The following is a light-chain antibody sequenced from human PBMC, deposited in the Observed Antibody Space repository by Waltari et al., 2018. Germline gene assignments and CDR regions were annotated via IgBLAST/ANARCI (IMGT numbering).Light chain of an antibody. CDR2: DTS. CDR3: QQYNNWPPLYT. V-gene: IGKV3-15*01. Sequence: EIVMTQSPATRSMSPGERATLPCRASQSISTNLAWYQQRPGQAPRLLIYDTSTRATGIPVKFSGSGSGTEFTLTISDLQPEDFAVYYCQQYNNWPPLYTFGQGTKLDIK. CDR1: QSISTN. J-gene: IGKJ2*01.